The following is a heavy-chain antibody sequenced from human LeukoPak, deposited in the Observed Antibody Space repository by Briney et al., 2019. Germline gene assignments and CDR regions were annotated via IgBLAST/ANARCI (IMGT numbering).Heavy chain of an antibody. D-gene: IGHD4-17*01. CDR3: ARGAYGEPTN. J-gene: IGHJ4*02. CDR1: GYSFIDYY. V-gene: IGHV1-2*02. CDR2: INPNSGGT. Sequence: ASVKVSCKASGYSFIDYYIHWVRQAPGQGLEWMGWINPNSGGTNYAQKFQGRVTMTGDTSISTAYMELSSLRSDDTAVFYCARGAYGEPTNWGQGALVTVSS.